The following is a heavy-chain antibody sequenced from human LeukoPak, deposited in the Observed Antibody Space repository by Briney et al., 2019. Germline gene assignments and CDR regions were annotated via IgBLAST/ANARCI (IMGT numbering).Heavy chain of an antibody. D-gene: IGHD6-19*01. CDR1: GGSISSSSYY. CDR2: VYTSGST. V-gene: IGHV4-61*02. J-gene: IGHJ4*02. Sequence: SETLSLTCTVSGGSISSSSYYWSWIRQPAGKGLEWIGRVYTSGSTNYNPSLKSRLTMSVDTSESQFSLSLNPDCARGNSSSWPLDYWGQGILVTVSS. CDR3: LDY.